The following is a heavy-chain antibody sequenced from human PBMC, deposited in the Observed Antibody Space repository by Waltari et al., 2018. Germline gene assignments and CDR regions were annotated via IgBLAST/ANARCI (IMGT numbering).Heavy chain of an antibody. D-gene: IGHD6-13*01. CDR3: ARDQWLNSWSQDY. CDR2: IWYDGSNK. J-gene: IGHJ4*02. V-gene: IGHV3-33*08. Sequence: QVQLVESGGGVVQPGRSLRLSCAASGFTFSSYGMHWVRQAPGKGLEWVAVIWYDGSNKYYADSVKGRFTISRDNAKNSLYLQMNSLRAEDTAVYYCARDQWLNSWSQDYWGQGTLVTVSS. CDR1: GFTFSSYG.